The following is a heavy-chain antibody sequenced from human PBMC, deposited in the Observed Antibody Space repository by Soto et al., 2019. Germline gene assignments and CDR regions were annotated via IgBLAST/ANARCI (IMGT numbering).Heavy chain of an antibody. Sequence: EVQLLESGGGLVQPGGSLRLSCAASGFTFSSYGMTWVRQAPGKGLEWVSFSSATGAGTYYADSVKGRFTISRDNSKNPLYLQMTRPRAHRTGVYYCAKEPRAGGNYGFYSDFWGQGALVIVSS. V-gene: IGHV3-23*01. CDR1: GFTFSSYG. CDR2: SSATGAGT. D-gene: IGHD1-7*01. J-gene: IGHJ4*02. CDR3: AKEPRAGGNYGFYSDF.